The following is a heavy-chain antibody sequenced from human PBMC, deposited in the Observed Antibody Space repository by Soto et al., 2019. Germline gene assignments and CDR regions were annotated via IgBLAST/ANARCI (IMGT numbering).Heavy chain of an antibody. D-gene: IGHD5-12*01. CDR1: GYTFTGYY. V-gene: IGHV1-2*04. CDR3: AITPAEYSGYDLFAFDI. J-gene: IGHJ3*02. Sequence: ASVKVSCKASGYTFTGYYMHWVRQAPGQGLEWMGWINPNSGGTNYAQKFQGWVTMTRDTSISTAYMELSRLRSDDTAVYYCAITPAEYSGYDLFAFDIWGQGTMVTVSS. CDR2: INPNSGGT.